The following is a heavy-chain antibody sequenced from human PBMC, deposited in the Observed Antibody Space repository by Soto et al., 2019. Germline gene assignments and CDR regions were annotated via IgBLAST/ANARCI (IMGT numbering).Heavy chain of an antibody. CDR3: ARAIRDQLLSDY. J-gene: IGHJ4*02. Sequence: QVQLVQSGAEVKQPGASVKVSCRASGYTFTNYDISWVRQATGQGLEWMGWMNPDSANTGYTQKFQGRVTMTRDTSITSAYMELHSLTSEDTAVYYCARAIRDQLLSDYWGQGTLVTVSS. CDR1: GYTFTNYD. V-gene: IGHV1-8*01. CDR2: MNPDSANT. D-gene: IGHD1-26*01.